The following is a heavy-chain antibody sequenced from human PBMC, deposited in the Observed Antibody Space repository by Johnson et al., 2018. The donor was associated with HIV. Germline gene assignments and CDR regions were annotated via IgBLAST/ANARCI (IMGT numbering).Heavy chain of an antibody. J-gene: IGHJ3*02. D-gene: IGHD3-22*01. CDR3: VRRFYDSAAFVI. CDR1: GFTFSGFA. Sequence: QVQLVESGGGVVQPGTSLRLSCSASGFTFSGFAMHWVRQAPGKGLEWLAFISYDGTNKYFTDSVRGRFTISRDNSKNTLFLQMNNLRAEDTAVYYCVRRFYDSAAFVIWGQGTLVSVSS. V-gene: IGHV3-30-3*01. CDR2: ISYDGTNK.